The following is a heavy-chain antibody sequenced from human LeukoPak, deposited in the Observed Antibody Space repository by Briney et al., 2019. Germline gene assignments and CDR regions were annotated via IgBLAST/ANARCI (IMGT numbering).Heavy chain of an antibody. V-gene: IGHV3-23*01. CDR1: GFTFSSYA. Sequence: GGSLRLSCAASGFTFSSYAMSWVRQAPGKGLEWVSAISGSGGSTYYADSVKGRFTISRDNSKNTLYLQMNSLTAEDTAVYYCAKVDSSSSGGPLDYWGQGTLVTVSS. CDR3: AKVDSSSSGGPLDY. J-gene: IGHJ4*02. D-gene: IGHD6-13*01. CDR2: ISGSGGST.